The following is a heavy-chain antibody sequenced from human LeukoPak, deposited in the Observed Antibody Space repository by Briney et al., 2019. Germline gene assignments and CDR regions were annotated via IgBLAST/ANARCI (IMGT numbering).Heavy chain of an antibody. V-gene: IGHV6-1*01. CDR3: ARYVFSYSSSPFETK. Sequence: SQTLSLTCAISGDSDSSNSTAWNWIRQSPSRGLEWLQRTFYRSKSYNDCALSVKSRITVNPDTSKNQFSLQLNSVTAADTAVYYCARYVFSYSSSPFETKWGQGTLVTVSS. CDR2: TFYRSKSYN. D-gene: IGHD6-6*01. CDR1: GDSDSSNSTA. J-gene: IGHJ4*02.